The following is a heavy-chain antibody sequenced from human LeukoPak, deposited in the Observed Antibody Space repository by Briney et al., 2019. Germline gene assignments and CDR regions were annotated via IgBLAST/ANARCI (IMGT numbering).Heavy chain of an antibody. D-gene: IGHD3-16*01. Sequence: PGGSLRLSRAASGFMFNNYGMSWVRQAPGKGLEWVANIKQDGSEKHYVDSLKGRFTISRDNARNSLYLQMNSLRAEDTAVYYCAREGVLSPFDYWGQGTLVTVSS. CDR1: GFMFNNYG. CDR3: AREGVLSPFDY. J-gene: IGHJ4*02. CDR2: IKQDGSEK. V-gene: IGHV3-7*01.